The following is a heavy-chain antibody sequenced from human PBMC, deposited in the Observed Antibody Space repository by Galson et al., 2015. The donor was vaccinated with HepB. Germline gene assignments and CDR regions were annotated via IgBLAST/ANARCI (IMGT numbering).Heavy chain of an antibody. Sequence: SVKVSCKASGYTFTGYYMHWVRQAPGQGLEWMGWINPNSGGTNYAQKFQGWVTMTRDTSISTAYMELSRLRSDDTAVYYCAREVGGWNQYYGMDVWGQGTTVTVSS. CDR2: INPNSGGT. CDR1: GYTFTGYY. D-gene: IGHD6-19*01. CDR3: AREVGGWNQYYGMDV. V-gene: IGHV1-2*04. J-gene: IGHJ6*02.